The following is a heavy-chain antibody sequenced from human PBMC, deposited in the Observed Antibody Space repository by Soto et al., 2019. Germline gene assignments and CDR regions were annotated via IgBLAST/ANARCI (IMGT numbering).Heavy chain of an antibody. D-gene: IGHD1-1*01. CDR2: SYHSGST. CDR1: GGSISSSNW. V-gene: IGHV4-4*02. Sequence: SETLSLTCTVSGGSISSSNWWSWVRQPPGKGLEWIGESYHSGSTNYNPSLKSRVTISVDKSKSRFPRKLSSVTAPDPAMYYCARGLEQLQGAFDIWGQGTMVTVSS. J-gene: IGHJ3*02. CDR3: ARGLEQLQGAFDI.